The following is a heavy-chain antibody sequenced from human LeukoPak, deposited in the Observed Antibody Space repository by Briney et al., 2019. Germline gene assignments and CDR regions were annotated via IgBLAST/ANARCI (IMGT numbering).Heavy chain of an antibody. J-gene: IGHJ5*02. CDR2: ISYDGSNK. CDR3: AKVDLSWFDP. CDR1: GFTFSSYA. V-gene: IGHV3-30-3*01. Sequence: GGSMRLSCAASGFTFSSYAMHWVRQAPGKGLEWVAVISYDGSNKYYADSVKGRFTISRDNSKNTLYLQMNSLRAEDTAVYYCAKVDLSWFDPWGQGTLVTVSS.